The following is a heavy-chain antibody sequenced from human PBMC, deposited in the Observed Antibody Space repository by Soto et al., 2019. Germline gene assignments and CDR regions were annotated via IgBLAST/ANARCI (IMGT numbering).Heavy chain of an antibody. V-gene: IGHV1-46*01. CDR3: ARDRGIVLVPAAMAY. Sequence: GASVKVSCKASGYTFTSYYMHWVRQAPGQGLEWMGIINPSGGSTSYAQKFQGRVTMTRDTSTSTVYMELSSLRSEDTAVYYCARDRGIVLVPAAMAYWGQGTLVTVSS. CDR1: GYTFTSYY. CDR2: INPSGGST. J-gene: IGHJ4*02. D-gene: IGHD2-2*01.